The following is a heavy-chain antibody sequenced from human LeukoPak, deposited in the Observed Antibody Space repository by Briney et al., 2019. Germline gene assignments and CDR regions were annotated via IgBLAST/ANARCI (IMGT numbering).Heavy chain of an antibody. CDR2: ISYDGSNE. Sequence: GGSLRLSCAASGFSFSSYAMHWVRQAPGKGLEWVAVISYDGSNEDYGDSVKGRLTISRDNSKNTLYLQMNSLRAEDTAVYYCARDKGGVVPATTRGYFDYWGQGTLVIVSS. V-gene: IGHV3-30*01. D-gene: IGHD2-2*01. J-gene: IGHJ4*02. CDR1: GFSFSSYA. CDR3: ARDKGGVVPATTRGYFDY.